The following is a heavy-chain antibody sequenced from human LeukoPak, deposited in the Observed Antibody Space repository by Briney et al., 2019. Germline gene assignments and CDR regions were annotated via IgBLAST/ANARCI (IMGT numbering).Heavy chain of an antibody. J-gene: IGHJ4*02. D-gene: IGHD2-15*01. Sequence: AASVKVSCKASGYTFTSYDINWVRQATGQGLEWMGWMNPNSGNTGYAQKFQGRVTITRNTSISTAYMELSSLRSEDTAVYYCARGGIGYCSGGSCYGDYWGQGTLVTVS. CDR2: MNPNSGNT. V-gene: IGHV1-8*03. CDR3: ARGGIGYCSGGSCYGDY. CDR1: GYTFTSYD.